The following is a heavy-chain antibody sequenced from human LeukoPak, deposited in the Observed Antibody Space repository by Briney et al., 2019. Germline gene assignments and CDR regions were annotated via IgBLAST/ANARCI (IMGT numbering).Heavy chain of an antibody. V-gene: IGHV3-48*01. Sequence: AGGSLRLSCAASGFTFSSYSMNWVRQAPGKGLEWVSYISSSSSTIYYADSVKGRFTISRDNSKNTLYLQMNSLRAEDTAVYYCARANMVRGVGSFFDRNWFDPWGQGTLVTVSS. CDR1: GFTFSSYS. CDR3: ARANMVRGVGSFFDRNWFDP. J-gene: IGHJ5*02. D-gene: IGHD3-10*01. CDR2: ISSSSSTI.